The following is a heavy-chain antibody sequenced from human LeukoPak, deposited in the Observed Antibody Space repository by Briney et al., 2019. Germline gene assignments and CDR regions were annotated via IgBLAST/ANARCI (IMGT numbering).Heavy chain of an antibody. V-gene: IGHV3-23*01. J-gene: IGHJ4*02. Sequence: GGSLRLSCAASGFMFKSYAMSWVRQAPGKGLEWLSGITGRGDDTKYVDSVKGRFIISRDNSKNTVHLHLNGLTVEDAAVYYCAKDIFSSVGTPDYWGQGTRVTVSS. CDR3: AKDIFSSVGTPDY. CDR1: GFMFKSYA. CDR2: ITGRGDDT. D-gene: IGHD3-3*02.